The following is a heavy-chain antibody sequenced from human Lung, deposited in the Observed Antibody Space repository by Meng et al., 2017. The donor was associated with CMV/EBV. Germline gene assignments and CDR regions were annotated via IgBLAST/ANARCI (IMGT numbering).Heavy chain of an antibody. Sequence: SXXVSXKASGGTFSSYAISWVRQAPGQGLEWMGGIIPIFGTANYAQKFQGRVTITTDESTSTAYMELSSLRSEDTAVYYCARAEGSSSAPGRNWFDHWGQGTLVTVSS. CDR2: IIPIFGTA. D-gene: IGHD6-6*01. CDR1: GGTFSSYA. J-gene: IGHJ5*02. V-gene: IGHV1-69*05. CDR3: ARAEGSSSAPGRNWFDH.